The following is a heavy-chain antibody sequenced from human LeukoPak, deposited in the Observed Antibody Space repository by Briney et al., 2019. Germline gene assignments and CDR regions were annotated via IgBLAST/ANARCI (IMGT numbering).Heavy chain of an antibody. Sequence: SETLSLTCTVSGGSISSYYWNWIRQSPSRGLEWLGRTYYRSQWFDDYAVSMKGRITINPDTSKNQFSLQLNSVTPEDTAVYYCAREDTRGHLDPWGQGILVTVSS. J-gene: IGHJ5*02. D-gene: IGHD3-10*01. CDR3: AREDTRGHLDP. V-gene: IGHV6-1*01. CDR2: TYYRSQWFD. CDR1: GGSISSYY.